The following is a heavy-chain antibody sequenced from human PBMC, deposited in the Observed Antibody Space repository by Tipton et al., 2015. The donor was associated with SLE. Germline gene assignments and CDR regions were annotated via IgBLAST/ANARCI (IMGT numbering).Heavy chain of an antibody. CDR2: ISGSGGST. D-gene: IGHD6-6*01. Sequence: GSLRLSCAASGFTFSSYAMSWVRQAPGKGLEWVSAISGSGGSTYYADSVKGRFTISRDNSKNTLYLQMNSLRAEDTAVYYCAKRGAYSSSPFTRISGYYGMDVWGQGTTVTVSS. J-gene: IGHJ6*02. V-gene: IGHV3-23*01. CDR3: AKRGAYSSSPFTRISGYYGMDV. CDR1: GFTFSSYA.